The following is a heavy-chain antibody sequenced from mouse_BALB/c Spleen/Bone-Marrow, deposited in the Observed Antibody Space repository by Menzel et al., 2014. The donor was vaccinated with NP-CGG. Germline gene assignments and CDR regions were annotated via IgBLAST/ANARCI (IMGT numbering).Heavy chain of an antibody. V-gene: IGHV5-2*01. CDR1: EYEFPSHD. J-gene: IGHJ4*01. CDR3: ARHNYRYDDYAMDY. D-gene: IGHD2-14*01. CDR2: INSDGGST. Sequence: EVKLVESGGGLVQPGESLKLSCESNEYEFPSHDMSWVRKTPEKRLELVAAINSDGGSTYYPDTMERRFIISRDNTKKTLYLQMRSLRSEDTALYYCARHNYRYDDYAMDYWGQGTSVTVSS.